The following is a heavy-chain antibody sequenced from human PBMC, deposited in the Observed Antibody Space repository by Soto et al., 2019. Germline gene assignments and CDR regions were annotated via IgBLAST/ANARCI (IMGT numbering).Heavy chain of an antibody. J-gene: IGHJ6*03. D-gene: IGHD3-3*01. CDR3: ARGRSVLRFLEWLDYMDV. CDR2: IYYSGST. V-gene: IGHV4-59*01. Sequence: SETLSLTCTVSGGSISSYYWSWIRQPPGKGLEWIGYIYYSGSTNYNPSLKSRVTISVDTSKNQFSLKLSSVTAADTAVYYCARGRSVLRFLEWLDYMDVWGKGTTVTVSS. CDR1: GGSISSYY.